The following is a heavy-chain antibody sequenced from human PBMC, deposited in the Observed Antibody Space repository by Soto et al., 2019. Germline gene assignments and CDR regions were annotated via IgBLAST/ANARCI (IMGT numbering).Heavy chain of an antibody. CDR3: AKDRTPSIVVVPAADY. D-gene: IGHD2-2*01. J-gene: IGHJ4*02. V-gene: IGHV3-23*01. CDR1: GFTFSSYA. Sequence: GGSLRLSCAASGFTFSSYAMSWVRQAPGKGLEWVSAISGSGGSTYYADSVKGRFTISRDNSKNTLYLQMNSLSAEDTAVYYCAKDRTPSIVVVPAADYWGQGTLVTVSS. CDR2: ISGSGGST.